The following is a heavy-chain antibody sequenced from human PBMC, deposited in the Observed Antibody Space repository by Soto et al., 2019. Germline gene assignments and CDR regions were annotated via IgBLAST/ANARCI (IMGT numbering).Heavy chain of an antibody. Sequence: GESLKISCKASGYSFTTYWIGWVRQMPGKGLGWMGIIYPGDSDTRYSPSFQGQVTISADKSISTAYLQWSSLKASDTAMYYCARHRVTGYYYYYGMDVWGQGTTVTVSS. J-gene: IGHJ6*02. CDR2: IYPGDSDT. CDR3: ARHRVTGYYYYYGMDV. D-gene: IGHD2-8*02. CDR1: GYSFTTYW. V-gene: IGHV5-51*01.